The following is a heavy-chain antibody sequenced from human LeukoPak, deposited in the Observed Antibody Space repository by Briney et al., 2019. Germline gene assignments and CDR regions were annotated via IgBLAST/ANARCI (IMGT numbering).Heavy chain of an antibody. CDR3: ARVHYYGSGSYYNGVPTFDP. D-gene: IGHD3-10*01. V-gene: IGHV1-69*06. CDR2: IIPIFGTA. CDR1: GYTFTSYD. J-gene: IGHJ5*02. Sequence: ASVKVSCKASGYTFTSYDINWVRQAPGQGLEWMGGIIPIFGTANYAQKFQGRVTITADKSTSTAYMELSSLRSEDTAVYYCARVHYYGSGSYYNGVPTFDPWGQGTLVTVSS.